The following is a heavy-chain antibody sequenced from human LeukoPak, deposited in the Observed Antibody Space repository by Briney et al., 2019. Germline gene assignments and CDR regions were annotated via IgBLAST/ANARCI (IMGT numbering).Heavy chain of an antibody. CDR2: ISGSGGST. V-gene: IGHV3-23*01. J-gene: IGHJ4*02. Sequence: PGRSLRLSCAASGFTFSSYAMSWVRQAPGKGLEWVSAISGSGGSTYYADSVKGRFTISRDNSKNTLYLQMNSLRAEDTAVYYCAQVAAMAYYFDYWGQGTLVTVSS. CDR3: AQVAAMAYYFDY. D-gene: IGHD5-18*01. CDR1: GFTFSSYA.